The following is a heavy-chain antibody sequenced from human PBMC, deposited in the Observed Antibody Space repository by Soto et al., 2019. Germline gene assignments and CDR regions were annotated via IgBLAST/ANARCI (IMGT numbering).Heavy chain of an antibody. V-gene: IGHV1-8*01. D-gene: IGHD6-13*01. CDR1: GYTFTSCD. CDR3: ARGSAAHYGMDV. CDR2: MNPNSGNT. Sequence: ASVKVSCKASGYTFTSCDINWVRQATGQGLEWMGWMNPNSGNTGYAQKFQGRVTMTRNTSISTAYMELSSLRSEDTAVYYCARGSAAHYGMDVWGQGTTVTVSS. J-gene: IGHJ6*02.